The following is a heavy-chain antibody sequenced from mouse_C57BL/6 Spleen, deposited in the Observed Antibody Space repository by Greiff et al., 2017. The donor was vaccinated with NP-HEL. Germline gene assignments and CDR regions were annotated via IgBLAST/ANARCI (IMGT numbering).Heavy chain of an antibody. J-gene: IGHJ4*01. Sequence: EVKLMESGGGLVQPGGSLKLSCAASGFTFSDYYMYWVRQTPEKRLEWVAYISNGGGSTYYPDTVKGRFTISRDNAKNTLYLQMSRLKSEDTAMYYCARHRSNDYAMDYWGQGTSVTVSS. CDR2: ISNGGGST. CDR3: ARHRSNDYAMDY. CDR1: GFTFSDYY. D-gene: IGHD2-5*01. V-gene: IGHV5-12*01.